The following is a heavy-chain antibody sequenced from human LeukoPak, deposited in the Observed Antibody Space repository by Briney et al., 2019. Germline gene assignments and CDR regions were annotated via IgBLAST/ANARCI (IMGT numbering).Heavy chain of an antibody. J-gene: IGHJ6*02. V-gene: IGHV3-48*04. CDR3: ARVPAAADNYGMDV. CDR1: GFTFSSYG. Sequence: PGGSLRLSCAASGFTFSSYGMHWVRQAPGKGLEWVSYISSSGSTIYYADSVKGRFTISRDNAKNSLYLQMNSLRAEDTAVYYCARVPAAADNYGMDVWGQGTTVTVSS. CDR2: ISSSGSTI. D-gene: IGHD2-2*01.